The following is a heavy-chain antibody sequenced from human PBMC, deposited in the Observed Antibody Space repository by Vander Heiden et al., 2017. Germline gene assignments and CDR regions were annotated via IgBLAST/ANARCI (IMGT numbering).Heavy chain of an antibody. V-gene: IGHV5-51*01. CDR3: ARLPRLIRGTHFDY. D-gene: IGHD3-10*01. CDR2: IFPRDADT. J-gene: IGHJ4*02. CDR1: GLDFTNNW. Sequence: DQLVQHGAVVKTPVEPLPTSCRGSGLDFTNNWFGWVRQVPGKGREGMGVIFPRDADTRYSPSFQGQVTISADKSISTAYLQWNTLKASDTAMYYCARLPRLIRGTHFDYWGQGTLVTVSS.